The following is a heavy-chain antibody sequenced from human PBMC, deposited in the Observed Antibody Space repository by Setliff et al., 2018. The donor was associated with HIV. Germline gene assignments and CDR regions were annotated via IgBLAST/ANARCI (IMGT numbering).Heavy chain of an antibody. CDR1: GGSISSGGYS. CDR3: AIQKAMTPRGERYYFDY. Sequence: PSETLSLTCVVSGGSISSGGYSWTWIRQPPGKGLEWIGYIFHSGTSYYNPSLKSRVTISPDRSRNQFSLNLTSVTTADTAVYYCAIQKAMTPRGERYYFDYWGQGTLVTVSS. V-gene: IGHV4-30-2*01. CDR2: IFHSGTS. D-gene: IGHD3-16*01. J-gene: IGHJ4*02.